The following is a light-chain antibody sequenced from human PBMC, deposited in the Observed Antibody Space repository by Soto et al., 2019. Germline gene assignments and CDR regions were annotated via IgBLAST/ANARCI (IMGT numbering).Light chain of an antibody. CDR1: SSNIGAGYD. CDR3: QSYDSSLSVV. J-gene: IGLJ2*01. CDR2: GNN. Sequence: QYVLTQPPSVSGAPGQRVTISCTGSSSNIGAGYDVHWYQQLPGTAPKLLIYGNNNRPSGVPDRFSGSKSGTSASLAITGLQAEDEADYYCQSYDSSLSVVFGGETKLTVL. V-gene: IGLV1-40*01.